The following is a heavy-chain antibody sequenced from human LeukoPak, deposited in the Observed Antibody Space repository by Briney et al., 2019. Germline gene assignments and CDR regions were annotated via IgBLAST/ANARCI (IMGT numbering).Heavy chain of an antibody. V-gene: IGHV1-46*01. J-gene: IGHJ4*02. CDR2: INPSGGST. CDR3: ARGPGPAYDGGGYCFDY. CDR1: GYTFTSYY. D-gene: IGHD3-22*01. Sequence: ASVKVSCKASGYTFTSYYLYWVRQAPGQGLEWMGVINPSGGSTTSAQKFQGRVTMTRDTSTSTVYMELRSLRSEDTAVYYCARGPGPAYDGGGYCFDYWGQGTLVTVSS.